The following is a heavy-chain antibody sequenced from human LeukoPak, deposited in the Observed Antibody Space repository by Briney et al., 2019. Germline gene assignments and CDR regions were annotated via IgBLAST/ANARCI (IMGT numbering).Heavy chain of an antibody. Sequence: SETLSLTCTVSGGSISSGGYYWSWIRQHPGKGLEWIGYIYYSGSTYYNPSLKSRVTISVDTSKNQFSLKLSSVTAADTAVYYCARSIVVVPVFEYWGQGTLVTVSS. V-gene: IGHV4-31*03. J-gene: IGHJ4*02. CDR3: ARSIVVVPVFEY. CDR1: GGSISSGGYY. D-gene: IGHD2-2*01. CDR2: IYYSGST.